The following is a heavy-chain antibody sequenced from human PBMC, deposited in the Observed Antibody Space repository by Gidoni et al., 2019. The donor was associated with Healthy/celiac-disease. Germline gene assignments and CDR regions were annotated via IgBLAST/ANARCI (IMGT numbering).Heavy chain of an antibody. J-gene: IGHJ4*02. Sequence: SDYYMSWIRQAPGKGLEWVSYIGSSGSTIYYADPVKGRFTISRDNAKNSLYLQMNSLRAEDTAVYYCAREGGASGSWAGPNLPDYWGQGTLVTVSS. CDR2: IGSSGSTI. D-gene: IGHD1-26*01. CDR3: AREGGASGSWAGPNLPDY. CDR1: SDYY. V-gene: IGHV3-11*01.